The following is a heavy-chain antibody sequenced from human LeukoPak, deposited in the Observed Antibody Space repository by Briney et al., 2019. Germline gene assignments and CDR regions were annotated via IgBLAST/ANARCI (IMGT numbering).Heavy chain of an antibody. D-gene: IGHD3-3*01. Sequence: EASVKVSCKASGYTFVSYGITWVRQAPGQGLEWMGWISVYNGDTKYAQNLQGRVTLTTDTSTSTAYMELRSLRSDDTAVYYCAKFAAEWQYYFYHYGMNVWGQGTTVTVSS. CDR2: ISVYNGDT. V-gene: IGHV1-18*04. J-gene: IGHJ6*02. CDR3: AKFAAEWQYYFYHYGMNV. CDR1: GYTFVSYG.